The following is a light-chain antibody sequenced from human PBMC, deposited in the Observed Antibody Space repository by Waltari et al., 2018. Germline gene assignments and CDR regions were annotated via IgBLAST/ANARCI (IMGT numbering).Light chain of an antibody. Sequence: EIVMTQSPATLSVSPGERATLSCRTSRSLTNRLAWYQQKPGQAPRLLIYDASTRATGVPARFSGSGSGTEFTLIINNVQSEDFTAYYCQQYADWPLTFGGGTKVEIK. CDR3: QQYADWPLT. V-gene: IGKV3-15*01. J-gene: IGKJ4*01. CDR1: RSLTNR. CDR2: DAS.